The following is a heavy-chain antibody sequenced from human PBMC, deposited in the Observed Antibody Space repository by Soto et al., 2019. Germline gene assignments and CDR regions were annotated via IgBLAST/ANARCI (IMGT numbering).Heavy chain of an antibody. CDR2: ISYDGSNK. V-gene: IGHV3-30*03. J-gene: IGHJ4*02. CDR3: ATDMGDMVRGRTGVFDY. D-gene: IGHD3-10*01. Sequence: QVQLVESGGGVVQPGRSLRLSCAASGFTFSSYGMHWVRQAPGKGLEWVAVISYDGSNKYYADSVKGRFTISRDNSKNTLYLQMNSLRAEDTAVYYCATDMGDMVRGRTGVFDYWGQGTLVTVSS. CDR1: GFTFSSYG.